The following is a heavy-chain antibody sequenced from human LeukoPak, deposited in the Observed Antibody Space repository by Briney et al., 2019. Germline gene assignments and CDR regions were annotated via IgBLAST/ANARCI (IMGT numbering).Heavy chain of an antibody. V-gene: IGHV3-21*01. Sequence: GGSLRLSCAAPGFTFSSYSMNWVRQAPGKGLEWVSSISSSSSYIYYADSVKGRFTISRGNSKNTLYLQMNSLRAEDTAVYYCAKVRDYYYYYYMDVWGKGTTVTISS. CDR2: ISSSSSYI. CDR1: GFTFSSYS. J-gene: IGHJ6*03. D-gene: IGHD5-24*01. CDR3: AKVRDYYYYYYMDV.